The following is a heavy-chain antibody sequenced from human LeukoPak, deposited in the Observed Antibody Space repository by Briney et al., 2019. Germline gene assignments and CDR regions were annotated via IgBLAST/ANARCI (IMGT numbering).Heavy chain of an antibody. CDR2: TYDSGST. Sequence: SETLSLTCTVSGGSISSSSYYWGWIRQPPGKGLEWIGRTYDSGSTYYNPSLKSRVTISVDTSKNQFSLKLSSVTAADTAVHYCAREAGWEVRGDFDYWGQGTLVTVSS. CDR1: GGSISSSSYY. J-gene: IGHJ4*02. CDR3: AREAGWEVRGDFDY. V-gene: IGHV4-39*07. D-gene: IGHD3-10*01.